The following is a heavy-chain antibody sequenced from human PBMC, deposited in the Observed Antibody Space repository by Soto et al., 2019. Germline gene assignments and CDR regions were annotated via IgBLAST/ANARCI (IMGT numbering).Heavy chain of an antibody. CDR2: IYSGGST. Sequence: EVQLVESGGGLVQPGGSLRLSCAASGFTVSSNYMSWVRQAPGKGLEWVSVIYSGGSTYYADSVKGRFTISRHNSKNTLYLQMNSLRAEDTAVYYCARGLHYGDPDYFDYWGQGTLVPVSS. D-gene: IGHD4-17*01. CDR1: GFTVSSNY. V-gene: IGHV3-53*04. CDR3: ARGLHYGDPDYFDY. J-gene: IGHJ4*02.